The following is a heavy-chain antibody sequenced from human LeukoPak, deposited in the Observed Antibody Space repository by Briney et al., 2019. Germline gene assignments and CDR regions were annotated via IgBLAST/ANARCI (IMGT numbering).Heavy chain of an antibody. J-gene: IGHJ2*01. CDR2: ISGYSGNT. V-gene: IGHV1-18*01. Sequence: ASVKVSCKASGYTFTTYAITWVRQAPGQGLEWMGWISGYSGNTNYAQKVQGRATMTTDTSSNTAYMELRSLRSDDTAVYYCARFSIAANNWYFDLWGRGTLITVSS. CDR1: GYTFTTYA. D-gene: IGHD6-13*01. CDR3: ARFSIAANNWYFDL.